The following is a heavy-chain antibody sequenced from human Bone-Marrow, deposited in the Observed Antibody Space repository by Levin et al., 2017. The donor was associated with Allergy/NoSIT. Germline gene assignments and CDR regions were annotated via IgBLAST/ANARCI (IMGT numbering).Heavy chain of an antibody. J-gene: IGHJ6*03. CDR3: AKSGFHWGNFAYHYYMDV. Sequence: PSASVKVSCKASGYTFTDYYMHWVRQAPGQGLEWMGWINPNSGGTLFAQKFQGRITMTRDTSITTAYMEVTRLTSNDTAVYYCAKSGFHWGNFAYHYYMDVWGGGTTVIVSS. CDR2: INPNSGGT. D-gene: IGHD7-27*01. V-gene: IGHV1-2*02. CDR1: GYTFTDYY.